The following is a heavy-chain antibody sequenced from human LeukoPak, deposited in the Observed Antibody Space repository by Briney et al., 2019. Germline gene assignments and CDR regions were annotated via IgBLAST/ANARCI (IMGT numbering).Heavy chain of an antibody. CDR1: GFTFNW. CDR2: INGDGRNI. Sequence: PGGSLRLSCVASGFTFNWMHWVRQDPRQGLVWVSRINGDGRNINYADSVRGRFTISRDNAKNTLYLQMNTLRVEDTAVYYCTRDLMDYDVSTGLHHYMDVWGQGTTVTVSS. V-gene: IGHV3-74*01. D-gene: IGHD3-9*01. J-gene: IGHJ6*02. CDR3: TRDLMDYDVSTGLHHYMDV.